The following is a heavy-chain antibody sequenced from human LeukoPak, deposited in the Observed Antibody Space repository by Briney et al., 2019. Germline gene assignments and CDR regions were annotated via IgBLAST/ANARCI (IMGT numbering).Heavy chain of an antibody. Sequence: SETLSLTCTVSGGSISSYYWSWIRQPPGKGLEWIGYIYYSGSTNYNPSLKSRVTISVDASKNQFSLKLSSVTAADTAVYYCARGPGGAAHIYWGQGTLVTVSS. V-gene: IGHV4-59*12. D-gene: IGHD6-6*01. J-gene: IGHJ4*02. CDR2: IYYSGST. CDR1: GGSISSYY. CDR3: ARGPGGAAHIY.